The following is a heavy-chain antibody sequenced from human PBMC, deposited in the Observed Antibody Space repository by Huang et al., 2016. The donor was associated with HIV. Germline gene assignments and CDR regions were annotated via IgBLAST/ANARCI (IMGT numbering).Heavy chain of an antibody. CDR1: GYTFTSYG. CDR2: ISASSGKT. CDR3: ARDPKYHRIGYYRQRRGIDI. Sequence: QIQLMQSGPELKQPGASVKVSCKASGYTFTSYGITWVRQAPGQGPEWMGWISASSGKTEYAQKFQGRVTVTTDTSTNRADMELRSLRSDDTAKYYCARDPKYHRIGYYRQRRGIDIWGQGTMVIVSS. V-gene: IGHV1-18*01. D-gene: IGHD3-22*01. J-gene: IGHJ3*02.